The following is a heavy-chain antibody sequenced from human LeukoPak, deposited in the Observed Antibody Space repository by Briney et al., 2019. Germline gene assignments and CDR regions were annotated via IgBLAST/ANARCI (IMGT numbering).Heavy chain of an antibody. CDR1: GYTFTSYG. D-gene: IGHD6-13*01. CDR2: ISAYNGNT. J-gene: IGHJ6*03. Sequence: ASVKVSCKASGYTFTSYGISWVRQARGQGLEWMGWISAYNGNTNYAQKLQGRVTMTTDTSTSTAYMEVRSLRSDDTAVYDCARAKIGYSSSWYINGRDYYMVVGGKGTAVSVSS. CDR3: ARAKIGYSSSWYINGRDYYMVV. V-gene: IGHV1-18*01.